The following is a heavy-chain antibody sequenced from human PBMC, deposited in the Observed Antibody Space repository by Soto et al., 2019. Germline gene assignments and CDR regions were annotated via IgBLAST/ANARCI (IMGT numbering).Heavy chain of an antibody. J-gene: IGHJ4*02. CDR3: ARELYSSSARYFDY. CDR2: ISSSSSYI. V-gene: IGHV3-21*01. CDR1: GFTFSSYS. D-gene: IGHD6-6*01. Sequence: EVQLVESGGGLVKPGGSLRLSCAASGFTFSSYSMNWVRQAPGKGLEWVSSISSSSSYIYYADSVKGRFTISRDNAMNSLYLQMNSLRAEDTAVYYCARELYSSSARYFDYWGQGTLVTVSS.